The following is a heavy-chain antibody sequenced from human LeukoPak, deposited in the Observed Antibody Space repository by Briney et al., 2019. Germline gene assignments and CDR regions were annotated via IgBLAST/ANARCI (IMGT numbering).Heavy chain of an antibody. CDR3: ARVRYYGMDV. Sequence: PSETLSLTCTVSGGSISSYYWSWIRQPPGKGLEWIGYIYHSGSTYYNPSLKSRVTISVDRSKNQFSLKLSSVTAADTAVYYCARVRYYGMDVWGQGTTVTVSS. J-gene: IGHJ6*02. CDR2: IYHSGST. V-gene: IGHV4-59*12. CDR1: GGSISSYY.